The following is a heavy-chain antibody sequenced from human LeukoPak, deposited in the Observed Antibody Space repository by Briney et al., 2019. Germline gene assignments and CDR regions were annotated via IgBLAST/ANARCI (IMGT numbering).Heavy chain of an antibody. J-gene: IGHJ3*01. D-gene: IGHD2-2*02. CDR3: ARDGFGYCSSTSCYTFLAS. V-gene: IGHV3-21*01. CDR2: ISSSSSYI. CDR1: GFTFSSYS. Sequence: MAGGSLRLSCAASGFTFSSYSMYWVRQAPGKGLEWVSSISSSSSYIYYADSVKGRFAISRDNAKNSLYLQMNSLRAEDTAVYYCARDGFGYCSSTSCYTFLASWGQGTMVTVSS.